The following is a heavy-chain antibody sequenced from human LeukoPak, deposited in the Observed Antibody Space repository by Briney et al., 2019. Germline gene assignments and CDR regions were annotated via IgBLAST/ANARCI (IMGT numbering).Heavy chain of an antibody. J-gene: IGHJ5*02. V-gene: IGHV4-4*07. CDR2: VFSSGIT. CDR1: GDSISDYY. D-gene: IGHD4-11*01. CDR3: ARTTNWFDP. Sequence: SETLSLTCTVSGDSISDYYWSWVRQPAGKGLEWIGRVFSSGITNYNPSLESRVTMSEDTSKNQFSLKLSSVTAADTAVYYCARTTNWFDPWGQGTLVTVSS.